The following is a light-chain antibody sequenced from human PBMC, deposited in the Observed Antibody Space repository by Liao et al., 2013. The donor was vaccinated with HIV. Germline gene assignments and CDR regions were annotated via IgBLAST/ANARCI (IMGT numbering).Light chain of an antibody. CDR3: QSADSSGTYYV. Sequence: SYELTQPPSVSVSPGQTASITCSGDKLGDKYASWYQQKPGQSPVLVIYKDSERPSGIPERFSGSSSGTIVTLTISGVQAEDEADYYCQSADSSGTYYVFGTGTKVTVL. CDR1: KLGDKY. V-gene: IGLV3-16*01. J-gene: IGLJ1*01. CDR2: KDS.